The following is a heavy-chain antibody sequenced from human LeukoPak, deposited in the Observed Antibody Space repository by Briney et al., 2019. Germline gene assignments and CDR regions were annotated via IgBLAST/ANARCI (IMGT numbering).Heavy chain of an antibody. CDR2: ISAYNGNT. V-gene: IGHV1-18*04. CDR1: GYTFTGYY. J-gene: IGHJ5*02. CDR3: ARVWRNRFVP. Sequence: ASVKVSCKASGYTFTGYYMHWVRQAPGQGLEWMGWISAYNGNTNYAQKLQGRVTMTTDTSTSTAYMERRSLRSDDTAVYYCARVWRNRFVPWGQGTLVTVSS. D-gene: IGHD3-10*01.